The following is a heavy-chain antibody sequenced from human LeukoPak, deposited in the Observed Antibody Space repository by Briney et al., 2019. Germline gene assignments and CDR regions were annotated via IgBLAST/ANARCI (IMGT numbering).Heavy chain of an antibody. D-gene: IGHD1-1*01. J-gene: IGHJ3*02. V-gene: IGHV3-30*18. CDR1: GFTFSIYG. CDR3: AKSFWNDDAFDI. Sequence: GGSLRLSCAACGFTFSIYGMHWVRQAPGKGLEWVAVISYDGSNKYYADSVKGRFTISRGNSKNTLYLQMNSLRAEDTAVYYCAKSFWNDDAFDIWGQGTMVTVSS. CDR2: ISYDGSNK.